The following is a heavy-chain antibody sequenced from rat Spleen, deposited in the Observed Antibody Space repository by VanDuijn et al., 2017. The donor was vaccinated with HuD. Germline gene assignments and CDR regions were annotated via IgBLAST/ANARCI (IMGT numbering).Heavy chain of an antibody. Sequence: EVQLVESDGGLVQPGRSLKLSCAASGFSFSDYFMAWVRQAPTRGLEWVATISYDGTNTYYRDSVKGRFTISRDNAKSTLYLQMDSLRSEDTATYYCARGWDWFAYWGHGSLVTVSS. CDR3: ARGWDWFAY. J-gene: IGHJ3*01. CDR2: ISYDGTNT. V-gene: IGHV5-29*01. D-gene: IGHD5-1*01. CDR1: GFSFSDYF.